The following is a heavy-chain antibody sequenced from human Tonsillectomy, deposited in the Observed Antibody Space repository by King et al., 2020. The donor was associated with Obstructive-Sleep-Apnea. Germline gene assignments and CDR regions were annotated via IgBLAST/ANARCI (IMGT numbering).Heavy chain of an antibody. D-gene: IGHD3-22*01. CDR1: GGSISSYY. CDR2: IYYSGST. V-gene: IGHV4-59*08. Sequence: QLQESGPGLVKPSETLSLTCTVSGGSISSYYWSWIRQPPGKGLEWIGYIYYSGSTNYNPSLKSRVTISVDTSKNQFSLKLSSVTAADTAVYYCASSYYYDSSGYYGWFDPWGQGTLVTVSS. J-gene: IGHJ5*02. CDR3: ASSYYYDSSGYYGWFDP.